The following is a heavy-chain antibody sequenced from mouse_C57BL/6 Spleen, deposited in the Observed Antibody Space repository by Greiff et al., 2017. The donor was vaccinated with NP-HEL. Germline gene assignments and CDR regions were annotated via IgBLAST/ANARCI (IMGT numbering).Heavy chain of an antibody. CDR1: GYTFTSYW. CDR3: ARSRGRGYAMDY. J-gene: IGHJ4*01. Sequence: QVQLQQSGAELVKPGASVKLSCKASGYTFTSYWMQWVKQRPGQGLEWIGEIDPSDSYTNYNQKFKGKATLTVDTSSSTAYMQLSSLTSEDSAVYYCARSRGRGYAMDYWGQGTSVTVSS. CDR2: IDPSDSYT. V-gene: IGHV1-50*01.